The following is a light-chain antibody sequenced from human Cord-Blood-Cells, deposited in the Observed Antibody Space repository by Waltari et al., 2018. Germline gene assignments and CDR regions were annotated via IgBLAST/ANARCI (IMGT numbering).Light chain of an antibody. CDR3: QQYGSSPLT. J-gene: IGKJ4*01. CDR1: QSVSSCY. CDR2: DAS. Sequence: EMLLTQSPATLSLSPGESATISCGASQSVSSCYLAWYQQKPGLAPRLLIYDASSRATGILDRFSGSGSGTDFTLTISRLEPEDFAVYYCQQYGSSPLTFGGGTKVEI. V-gene: IGKV3D-20*01.